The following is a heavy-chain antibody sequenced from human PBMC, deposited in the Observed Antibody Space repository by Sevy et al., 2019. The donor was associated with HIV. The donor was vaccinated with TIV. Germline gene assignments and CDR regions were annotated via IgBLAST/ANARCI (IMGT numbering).Heavy chain of an antibody. CDR1: GFTFSSYA. J-gene: IGHJ6*02. Sequence: GGSLRISCAVSGFTFSSYAMNWVRQAPGKGLEWVSDISGSGGSTYHADSVKGRFTISRDNSKNTLYLQMNSLRAEDTAVYYCAKDAGDCSGGSCYYYGIDVWGQGTTVTVSS. CDR2: ISGSGGST. CDR3: AKDAGDCSGGSCYYYGIDV. V-gene: IGHV3-23*01. D-gene: IGHD2-15*01.